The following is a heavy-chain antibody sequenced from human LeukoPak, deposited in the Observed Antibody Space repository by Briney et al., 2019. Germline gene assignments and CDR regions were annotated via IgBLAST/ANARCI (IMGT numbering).Heavy chain of an antibody. V-gene: IGHV4-39*07. CDR3: ARGYSYGYSEDY. CDR1: GGSISRSSYY. CDR2: IHYTGST. Sequence: PSETLSLTCTVSGGSISRSSYYWGWIRQPPGKGLEWIGSIHYTGSTYYNPSLKSRVTISVDTSKNQFSLKVSSVTAADTAVYYCARGYSYGYSEDYWGQGTLVTVSS. J-gene: IGHJ4*02. D-gene: IGHD5-18*01.